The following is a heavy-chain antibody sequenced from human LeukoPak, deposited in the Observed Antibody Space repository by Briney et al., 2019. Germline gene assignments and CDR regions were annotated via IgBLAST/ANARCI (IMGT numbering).Heavy chain of an antibody. Sequence: SVKVSCKASGGTFSSYAIIWVRQAPGQGLEWMGGIIPIFGTANYAQKFQGRVTITADKSTSTAYMELSSLRSEDTAVYYCARDLRFLESENWFDPWGQGTLVTVSS. V-gene: IGHV1-69*06. CDR1: GGTFSSYA. CDR3: ARDLRFLESENWFDP. CDR2: IIPIFGTA. J-gene: IGHJ5*02. D-gene: IGHD3-3*01.